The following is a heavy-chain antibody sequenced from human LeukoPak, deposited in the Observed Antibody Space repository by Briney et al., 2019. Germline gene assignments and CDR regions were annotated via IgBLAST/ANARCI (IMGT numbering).Heavy chain of an antibody. CDR3: ARMSTGYSSSWENPNWSDP. CDR2: IYYSGST. CDR1: GVSVSSGSYY. D-gene: IGHD6-13*01. V-gene: IGHV4-61*01. J-gene: IGHJ5*02. Sequence: SETLSLTCTVSGVSVSSGSYYWSWIRQPPGKGLEWIGYIYYSGSTYYNPSLKSRVTISVDTSKNQFSLKLSSVTAADTAVYYCARMSTGYSSSWENPNWSDPWGQGTLVTVSS.